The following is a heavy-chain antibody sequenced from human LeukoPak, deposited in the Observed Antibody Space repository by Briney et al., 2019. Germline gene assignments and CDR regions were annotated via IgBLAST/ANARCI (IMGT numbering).Heavy chain of an antibody. V-gene: IGHV3-7*03. CDR3: ATTYGGPSSSKQRLVLQGYYGVDV. CDR2: IKQDGSEK. CDR1: GFTFSSYW. D-gene: IGHD6-13*01. Sequence: GGSLRLSCAASGFTFSSYWMSWVRQAPGKGLEWVANIKQDGSEKYYVDSVKGRFTISRDNAKNSLYLQMNSLRAEDTALYYCATTYGGPSSSKQRLVLQGYYGVDVWGQGTTVTVSS. J-gene: IGHJ6*02.